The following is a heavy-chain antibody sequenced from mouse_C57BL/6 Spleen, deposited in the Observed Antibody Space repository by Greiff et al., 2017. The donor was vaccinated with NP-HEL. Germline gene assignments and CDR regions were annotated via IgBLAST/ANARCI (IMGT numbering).Heavy chain of an antibody. J-gene: IGHJ1*03. CDR1: GYTFTSYW. CDR2: IDPSDSET. Sequence: VQLQQPGAELVRPGSSVKLSCKASGYTFTSYWMHWVKQRPIQGLEWIGNIDPSDSETHYNQKFKDKATLTVDKSSSTAYMQLSSLTSEDSAVYCCASNDGSSCVRYFDVWGKGTTVTVSS. D-gene: IGHD1-1*01. CDR3: ASNDGSSCVRYFDV. V-gene: IGHV1-52*01.